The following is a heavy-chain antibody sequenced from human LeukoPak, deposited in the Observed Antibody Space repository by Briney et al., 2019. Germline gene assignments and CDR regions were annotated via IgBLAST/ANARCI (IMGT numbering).Heavy chain of an antibody. V-gene: IGHV4-34*01. Sequence: SETLSLTCAVYGGSFSGYYWSWIRQPPGKGLEWIGEINHSGSTNYNPSLKSRVTISVDTSKNQFSLKLSSVTAADTAVYYCARRTAYGSGSYDLSYYFDYWGQGTLVTVSS. CDR2: INHSGST. J-gene: IGHJ4*02. CDR3: ARRTAYGSGSYDLSYYFDY. D-gene: IGHD3-10*01. CDR1: GGSFSGYY.